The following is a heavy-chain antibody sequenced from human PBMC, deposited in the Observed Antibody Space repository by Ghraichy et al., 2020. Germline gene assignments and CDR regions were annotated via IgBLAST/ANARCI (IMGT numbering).Heavy chain of an antibody. CDR1: GGSISSSSYY. Sequence: SETLSLTCTVSGGSISSSSYYWGWIRQPPGKGLEWIGSIYYSGSTYYNPSLKSRVTISVDTSKNQFSLKLSSVTAADTAVYYCAILKTYYDILTGYSPGYFDYWGQGTLVTVSS. D-gene: IGHD3-9*01. CDR2: IYYSGST. J-gene: IGHJ4*02. V-gene: IGHV4-39*01. CDR3: AILKTYYDILTGYSPGYFDY.